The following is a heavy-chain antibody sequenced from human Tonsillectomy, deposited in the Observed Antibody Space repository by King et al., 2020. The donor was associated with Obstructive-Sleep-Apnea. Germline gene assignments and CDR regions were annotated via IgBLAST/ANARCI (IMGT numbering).Heavy chain of an antibody. D-gene: IGHD1-14*01. V-gene: IGHV1-2*02. CDR3: ARDQSAERGFDS. Sequence: QLVQSGAEVKKPGASVNVSCKASGYTFTGHYMHWVRQAPGQGLEWMGWINPKSGDSNFAQKFQGRVTMTRDTSISTAYMELSRLRSDDTAVYYCARDQSAERGFDSWDQGTLVTVSS. CDR2: INPKSGDS. J-gene: IGHJ5*01. CDR1: GYTFTGHY.